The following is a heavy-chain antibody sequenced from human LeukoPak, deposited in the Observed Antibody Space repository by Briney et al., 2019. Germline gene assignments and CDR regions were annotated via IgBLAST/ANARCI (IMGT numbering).Heavy chain of an antibody. CDR2: IYCGDAVT. CDR3: ARQTQIPKTGTGNYYYYMDV. J-gene: IGHJ6*03. Sequence: GESPKISCKGSGYSFTSYWIGWVRQMPGKGVEWMVIIYCGDAVTKYGPSFEGQITISADKSISTAYLQWTSLKAADTAMYYCARQTQIPKTGTGNYYYYMDVWGKGTTVTVSS. CDR1: GYSFTSYW. V-gene: IGHV5-51*01. D-gene: IGHD1-1*01.